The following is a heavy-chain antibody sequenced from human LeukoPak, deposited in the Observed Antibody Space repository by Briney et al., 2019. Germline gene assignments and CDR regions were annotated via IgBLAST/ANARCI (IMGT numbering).Heavy chain of an antibody. Sequence: GASVKVSCKASGYTFTSYAMHWVRQAPGQRLEWMGWINAGNGNTKYSQKFQGRVTITRDTSASTAYMELSSLRSEVTAVYYCARDSARRYSSGWRYWGQGTLVTVSS. CDR2: INAGNGNT. J-gene: IGHJ4*02. CDR1: GYTFTSYA. D-gene: IGHD6-19*01. CDR3: ARDSARRYSSGWRY. V-gene: IGHV1-3*01.